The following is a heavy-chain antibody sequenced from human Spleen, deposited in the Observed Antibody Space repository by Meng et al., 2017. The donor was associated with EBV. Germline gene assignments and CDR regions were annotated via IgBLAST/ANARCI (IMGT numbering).Heavy chain of an antibody. CDR2: FEPEDGQP. J-gene: IGHJ4*01. Sequence: QVQLVESGAGVKKPGASVKVSGNISEYTLSELSMHWVRQAPGKGLEWMENFEPEDGQPIYAQDVQGRFTVSRDNSKTTVYLQMNSLRAEDTAVYYCAKDRSSFGDLWFFDYWGHGILVTVSS. D-gene: IGHD3-10*01. CDR1: EYTLSELS. CDR3: AKDRSSFGDLWFFDY. V-gene: IGHV1-24*01.